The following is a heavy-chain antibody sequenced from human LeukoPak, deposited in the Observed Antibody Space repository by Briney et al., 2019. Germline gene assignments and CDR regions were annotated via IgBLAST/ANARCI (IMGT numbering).Heavy chain of an antibody. CDR2: ISFDGSNK. V-gene: IGHV3-30-3*01. Sequence: PGGSLRLSCAASGFTFSSHAMHWVRQAPGKGLEWVTVISFDGSNKYYADSVKGRFTISRDNSKNTVFLQRNSLRAEDTAVYYCARVGGYLDYWGQGTLVTVSS. J-gene: IGHJ4*02. CDR3: ARVGGYLDY. CDR1: GFTFSSHA. D-gene: IGHD1-26*01.